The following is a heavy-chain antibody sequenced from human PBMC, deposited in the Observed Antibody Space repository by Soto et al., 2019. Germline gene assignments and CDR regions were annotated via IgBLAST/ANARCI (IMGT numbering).Heavy chain of an antibody. V-gene: IGHV1-18*01. J-gene: IGHJ4*02. D-gene: IGHD6-13*01. CDR3: ALAAAGTFDY. CDR2: ISAYNGNT. CDR1: GYTLTSYG. Sequence: QIQLVQSGAEVKKPGASVKVSSKASGYTLTSYGISWVRQAPGQGVEWMGWISAYNGNTNYAQKLQGRDTMTTDTSTSTAYMELRSLRSDDTAVYYCALAAAGTFDYWGQGTLVTVSS.